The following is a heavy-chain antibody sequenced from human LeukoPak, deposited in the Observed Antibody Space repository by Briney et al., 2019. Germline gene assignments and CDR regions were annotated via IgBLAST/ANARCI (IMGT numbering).Heavy chain of an antibody. Sequence: SETLSLTCTVSGASVSSSGYYWSWIRQPPGKGLEWIGYIYYSGSTNYNPSHKSRVTISVDTSKNQFSLKLSSVTAADTAVYYCARGDYDYVWGSYRYSYWGQGTLVTVSS. V-gene: IGHV4-61*08. CDR2: IYYSGST. J-gene: IGHJ4*02. D-gene: IGHD3-16*02. CDR3: ARGDYDYVWGSYRYSY. CDR1: GASVSSSGYY.